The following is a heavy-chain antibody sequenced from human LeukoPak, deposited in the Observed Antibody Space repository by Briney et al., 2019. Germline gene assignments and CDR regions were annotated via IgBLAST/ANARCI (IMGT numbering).Heavy chain of an antibody. V-gene: IGHV1-46*01. J-gene: IGHJ5*02. CDR3: ARDPTVITSSRITIFGVVKSPHNWFDP. CDR1: GYSFTSYC. Sequence: ASVKVSCKASGYSFTSYCMHWVRQAPGQGPEWMGMITPSDGGTTYAQKFQGRVTMTRDTSTSTVYMELSSLRSEDTAIYFCARDPTVITSSRITIFGVVKSPHNWFDPWGQGTLVTVSS. CDR2: ITPSDGGT. D-gene: IGHD3-3*01.